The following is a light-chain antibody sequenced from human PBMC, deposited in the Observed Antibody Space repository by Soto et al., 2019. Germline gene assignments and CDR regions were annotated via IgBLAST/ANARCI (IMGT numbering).Light chain of an antibody. J-gene: IGKJ3*01. CDR1: QSISSSY. CDR3: QQYGISRFT. Sequence: EIVLTQSPGTLSLSPGERATLSCRASQSISSSYLAWYQQKPGQAPRLLVYGASSRATGIPDRFSGSGSGTDFTLTISRLEPADFAVYYCQQYGISRFTFGPGTKVAIK. CDR2: GAS. V-gene: IGKV3-20*01.